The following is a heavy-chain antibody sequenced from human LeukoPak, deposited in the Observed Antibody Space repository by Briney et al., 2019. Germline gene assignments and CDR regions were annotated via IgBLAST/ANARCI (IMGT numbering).Heavy chain of an antibody. J-gene: IGHJ5*02. CDR1: GGSISSSSYY. D-gene: IGHD3-3*01. Sequence: KPSETLSLTCTVSGGSISSSSYYWGWIRQPPGKGLEWIGSIYYSGSTYYNPSLKSRVTISVDTSKNQFSLKLSSVTAADTAVYYCARNDFWSGYYPYNWFDPWGQGTLVTVSS. CDR2: IYYSGST. V-gene: IGHV4-39*01. CDR3: ARNDFWSGYYPYNWFDP.